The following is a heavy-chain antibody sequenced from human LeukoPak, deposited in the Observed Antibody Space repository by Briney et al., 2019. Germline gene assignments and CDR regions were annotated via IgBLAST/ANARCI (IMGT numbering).Heavy chain of an antibody. J-gene: IGHJ4*02. CDR3: ARGSYYDSSGYPRPSYYFDY. CDR2: INTYIGNT. Sequence: GASVKVSCKASGYTFTSHGFSWVRQAPGQGLEWMGWINTYIGNTNYAQKFQGRVTVTTDTSTSTAYMELSSLRSEDTAVYYCARGSYYDSSGYPRPSYYFDYWGQGTLVTVSS. D-gene: IGHD3-22*01. CDR1: GYTFTSHG. V-gene: IGHV1-18*01.